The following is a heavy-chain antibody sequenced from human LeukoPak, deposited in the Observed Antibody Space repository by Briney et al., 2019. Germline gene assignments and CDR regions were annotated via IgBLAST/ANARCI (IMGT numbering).Heavy chain of an antibody. CDR1: GGSISSGGYY. V-gene: IGHV4-30-2*01. D-gene: IGHD5-18*01. Sequence: SQTLSLTCTVSGGSISSGGYYWSWIRQPPGKGLEWIGYIYHSGSTYYNPSLKSRVTISVDRSKNQFSLKLSSVTAADTAVYYCARERASGGSYGPDYWGQGTLVTVSS. CDR2: IYHSGST. J-gene: IGHJ4*02. CDR3: ARERASGGSYGPDY.